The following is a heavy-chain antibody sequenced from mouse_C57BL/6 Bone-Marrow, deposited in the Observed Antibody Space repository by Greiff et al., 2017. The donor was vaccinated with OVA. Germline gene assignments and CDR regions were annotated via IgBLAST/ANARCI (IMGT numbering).Heavy chain of an antibody. D-gene: IGHD2-4*01. J-gene: IGHJ4*01. CDR1: GFSLTSYG. CDR3: ARIYYDYRYAMDY. CDR2: IWSGGST. V-gene: IGHV2-2*01. Sequence: QVQLQQSGPGLVQPSQSLSITCTVSGFSLTSYGVHWVRQSPGKGLEWLGVIWSGGSTDYNAAFISRLSLSKDNSKSQVFFKMNSLQADDTAIYYCARIYYDYRYAMDYWGQGTSVTVSS.